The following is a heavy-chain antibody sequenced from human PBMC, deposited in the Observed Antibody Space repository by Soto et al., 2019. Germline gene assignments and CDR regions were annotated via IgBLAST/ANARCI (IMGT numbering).Heavy chain of an antibody. CDR1: GFTFSSSA. CDR3: AKQGAMATATNFDY. V-gene: IGHV3-23*01. D-gene: IGHD2-15*01. J-gene: IGHJ4*02. Sequence: EVQLLESGGGLVQPGGSLRLSCAASGFTFSSSAMSWVRQAPGKGLEWVSGIVGSGGSTYYADSVKGRFTISRDNSKNTRYLQMNSLRGGDTAVYYCAKQGAMATATNFDYWGQGTLVTVSS. CDR2: IVGSGGST.